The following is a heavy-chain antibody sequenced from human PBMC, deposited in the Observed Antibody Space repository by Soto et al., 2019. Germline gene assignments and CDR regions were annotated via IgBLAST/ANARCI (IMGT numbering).Heavy chain of an antibody. CDR2: ISYDGSNK. Sequence: QVQLVESGGGVVQPGRSLRLSCAASGFTFSSYAMHWVRQAPGKGLEWVAVISYDGSNKYYADSVTGRFTISRDNSKNTLYLQMNSLRAEDTAVYYCARERRGGYMGGFDYWGQGTLVTVSS. V-gene: IGHV3-30-3*01. D-gene: IGHD5-12*01. J-gene: IGHJ4*02. CDR3: ARERRGGYMGGFDY. CDR1: GFTFSSYA.